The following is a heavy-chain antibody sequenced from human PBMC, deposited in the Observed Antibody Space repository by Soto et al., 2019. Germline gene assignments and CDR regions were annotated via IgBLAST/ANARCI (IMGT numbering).Heavy chain of an antibody. Sequence: QLQLQESGPGLVKPSETLSLTCSVSGGSISSSSYFWGWIRQPPGKGLEWIGSIYYSGSTYYNPSLTTRVSVSGAPSKDHFPLTLSSVTAADTAVYYCARHPSDIWFDPWGRGTLVTVSS. J-gene: IGHJ5*02. CDR3: ARHPSDIWFDP. CDR2: IYYSGST. V-gene: IGHV4-39*01. D-gene: IGHD2-21*02. CDR1: GGSISSSSYF.